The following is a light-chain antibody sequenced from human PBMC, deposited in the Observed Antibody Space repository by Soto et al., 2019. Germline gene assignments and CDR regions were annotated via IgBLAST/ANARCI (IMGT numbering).Light chain of an antibody. J-gene: IGKJ2*01. CDR1: QSINSW. CDR2: TAS. V-gene: IGKV1-5*03. CDR3: QQYDTYSRT. Sequence: DIQMTQSPSTLSASVGDRVTITCRASQSINSWLAWYQQKPGKAPTLLIYTASPLESGVPSRFSGSGSGTEFTLTISSLQPDDLATYYCQQYDTYSRTFGQGTKLEIK.